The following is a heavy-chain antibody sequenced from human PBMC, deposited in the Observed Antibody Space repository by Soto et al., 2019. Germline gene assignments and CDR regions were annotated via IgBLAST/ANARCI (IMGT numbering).Heavy chain of an antibody. CDR3: ARDRRTSWGY. CDR1: GGTFSSYT. J-gene: IGHJ4*02. CDR2: IIPILGIA. V-gene: IGHV1-69*08. D-gene: IGHD3-16*01. Sequence: QVQLVQSGAEVKKPGSSVKVSCKASGGTFSSYTISWVRQAPGQGLEWMGRIIPILGIANYAQKFQGRVTITADKSTSTDYMGMGSLSSEETAVYYCARDRRTSWGYWGQGTLVTVSS.